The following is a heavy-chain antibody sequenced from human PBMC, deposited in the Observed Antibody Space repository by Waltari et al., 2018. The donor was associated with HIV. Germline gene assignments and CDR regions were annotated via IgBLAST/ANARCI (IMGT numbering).Heavy chain of an antibody. V-gene: IGHV1-2*02. Sequence: QVQLVQSGAEVKKPGASVKVSCKASGYTFTDYYIHWVRQAPGRGLEWVAWINPYSGGTKYAQKFQGRVTMTTDTSISTAYMELSSLRFDDTAVYFCANSLAATPLNYFDYWGRGTLITVSS. CDR3: ANSLAATPLNYFDY. CDR2: INPYSGGT. CDR1: GYTFTDYY. D-gene: IGHD1-26*01. J-gene: IGHJ4*02.